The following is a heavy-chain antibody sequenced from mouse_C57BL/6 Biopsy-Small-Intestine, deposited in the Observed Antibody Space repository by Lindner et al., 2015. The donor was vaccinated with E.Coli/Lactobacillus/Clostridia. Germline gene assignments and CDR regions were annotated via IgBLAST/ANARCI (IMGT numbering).Heavy chain of an antibody. D-gene: IGHD1-1*01. CDR1: GYTFTTYP. CDR2: FHPYDDDT. Sequence: VQLQESGAELVKPGASVKMSCEASGYTFTTYPIEWMKQNHGKSLEWIGNFHPYDDDTKYNEKFKGKATLTVEKSSSTVYLELSRLTSDDSAVYCCARGRGSNYYYFDYWDQGTTLTVSS. V-gene: IGHV1-47*01. J-gene: IGHJ2*01. CDR3: ARGRGSNYYYFDY.